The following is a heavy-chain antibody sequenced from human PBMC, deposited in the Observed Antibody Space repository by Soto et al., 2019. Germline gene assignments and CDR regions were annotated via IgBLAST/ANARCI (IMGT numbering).Heavy chain of an antibody. CDR3: ATARTGGSGSYYNDY. CDR2: FDPEDGET. V-gene: IGHV1-24*01. CDR1: GYTLTELS. Sequence: VSCKVSGYTLTELSMHWVRQAPGKGLEWMGGFDPEDGETIYAQKFQGRVTMTEDTSTDTAYMELSSLRSEDTAVYYCATARTGGSGSYYNDYWGQGTLVTVSS. J-gene: IGHJ4*02. D-gene: IGHD3-10*01.